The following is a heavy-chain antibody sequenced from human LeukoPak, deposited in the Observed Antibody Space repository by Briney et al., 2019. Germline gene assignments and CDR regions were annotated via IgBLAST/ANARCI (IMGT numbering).Heavy chain of an antibody. J-gene: IGHJ6*03. Sequence: PSETLSLTCTVCGGSISTSNYLWGWIRQPPGKGLEWIETIYYSGTTYYNPSLESRVTISDDTSKNQFSLMLRSVTAADTAVYFCARQASDYFYYYMDVWGKGTTVTVSS. CDR1: GGSISTSNYL. CDR3: ARQASDYFYYYMDV. CDR2: IYYSGTT. V-gene: IGHV4-39*01.